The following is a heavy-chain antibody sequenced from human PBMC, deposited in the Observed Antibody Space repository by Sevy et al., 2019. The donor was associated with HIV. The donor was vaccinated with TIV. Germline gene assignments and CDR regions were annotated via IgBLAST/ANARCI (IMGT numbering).Heavy chain of an antibody. CDR3: ARENIAVAGIGYYFDH. D-gene: IGHD6-19*01. CDR2: IWYDGSNK. J-gene: IGHJ4*02. CDR1: GFTFSTYG. V-gene: IGHV3-33*01. Sequence: GGSLRLSCVASGFTFSTYGMHWVRQAPGKGLEWVAVIWYDGSNKEYVDSVKGRFTISRVNSKDTLYLQMNSLRAEDTAVYYCARENIAVAGIGYYFDHWGQGTLVTVSS.